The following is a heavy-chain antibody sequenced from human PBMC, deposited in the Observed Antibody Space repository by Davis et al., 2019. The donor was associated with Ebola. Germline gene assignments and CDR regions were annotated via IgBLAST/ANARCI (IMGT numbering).Heavy chain of an antibody. CDR3: AKDIAREEAGIDYFDY. Sequence: SLKISCAASGFTFDDYAMHWVRQAPGKGLEWVSGISWNSGSIGYADSVKGRFTISRDNAKNSLYLQMNSLRAEDTALYYCAKDIAREEAGIDYFDYWGQGTLVTVSS. CDR2: ISWNSGSI. V-gene: IGHV3-9*01. D-gene: IGHD6-19*01. CDR1: GFTFDDYA. J-gene: IGHJ4*02.